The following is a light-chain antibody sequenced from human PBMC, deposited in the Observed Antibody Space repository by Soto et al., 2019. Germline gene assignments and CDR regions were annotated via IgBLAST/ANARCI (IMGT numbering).Light chain of an antibody. J-gene: IGLJ7*01. V-gene: IGLV1-40*01. CDR3: QSYDSSHAV. CDR2: GNS. Sequence: QSVLTQPPSVSGAPVQRVTISCTGSSSNIGAGYDVHWYQQLPGTAPKLLIYGNSNRPSGVPDRFSGSKSGTSASLAITGLQAEDEADYYCQSYDSSHAVFGGGTQLTVL. CDR1: SSNIGAGYD.